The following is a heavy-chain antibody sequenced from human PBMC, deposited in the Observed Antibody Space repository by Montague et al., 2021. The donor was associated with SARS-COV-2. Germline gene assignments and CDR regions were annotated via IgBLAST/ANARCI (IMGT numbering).Heavy chain of an antibody. D-gene: IGHD6-25*01. J-gene: IGHJ4*02. Sequence: SETLSLTCTVSGGSINTFFWSWILQPPGKGLEWIGYIYYRENTNXXPSLASRVTMSVDKSRNQFSLKLTSVTAADTAVYYCVRTVTQGSGDSWGQGTLVTVSS. CDR3: VRTVTQGSGDS. CDR1: GGSINTFF. V-gene: IGHV4-59*08. CDR2: IYYRENT.